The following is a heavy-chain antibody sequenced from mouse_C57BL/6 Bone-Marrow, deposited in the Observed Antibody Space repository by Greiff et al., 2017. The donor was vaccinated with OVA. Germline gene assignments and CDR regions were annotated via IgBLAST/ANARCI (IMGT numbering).Heavy chain of an antibody. CDR1: GYTFTSYW. CDR2: IHPNSGST. CDR3: APHYYGSPWFAY. V-gene: IGHV1-64*01. D-gene: IGHD1-1*01. J-gene: IGHJ3*01. Sequence: QVQLKQSGAELVKPGASVKLSCKASGYTFTSYWMHWVKQRPGQGLEWIGMIHPNSGSTNYNEKFKSKATLTVDKSSSTAYMQLSSLTSEDSAVYYCAPHYYGSPWFAYWGQGTLVTVSA.